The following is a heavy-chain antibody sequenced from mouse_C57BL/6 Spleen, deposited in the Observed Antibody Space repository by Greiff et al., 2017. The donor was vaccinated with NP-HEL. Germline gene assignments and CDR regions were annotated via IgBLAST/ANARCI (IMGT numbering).Heavy chain of an antibody. D-gene: IGHD2-4*01. CDR3: AREGLRRGGDY. CDR2: IDPSDSYT. J-gene: IGHJ4*01. CDR1: GYTFTSYW. Sequence: QVQLQQPGAELVRPGTSVKLSCKASGYTFTSYWMHWVKQRPGQGLEWIGVIDPSDSYTNYNQKFKGKATLTVDTSSSTAYMQLSSLTSEDSAVYYCAREGLRRGGDYWGQGTLVTVSS. V-gene: IGHV1-59*01.